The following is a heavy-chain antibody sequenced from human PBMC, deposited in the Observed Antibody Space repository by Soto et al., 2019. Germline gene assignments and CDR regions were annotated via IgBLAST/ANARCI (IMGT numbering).Heavy chain of an antibody. Sequence: VGSLRLSCAASGFTFSDSAMHWVRQASGKGLEWVGRIRSKANSYATAYAASVKGRFTISRDDSKNTAYLQMNSLKTEDTAVYYCTGHIVVVTAILAIWGQGTMV. D-gene: IGHD2-21*02. J-gene: IGHJ3*02. V-gene: IGHV3-73*01. CDR1: GFTFSDSA. CDR2: IRSKANSYAT. CDR3: TGHIVVVTAILAI.